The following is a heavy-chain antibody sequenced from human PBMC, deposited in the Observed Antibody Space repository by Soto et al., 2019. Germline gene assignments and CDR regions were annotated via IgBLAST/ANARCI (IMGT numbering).Heavy chain of an antibody. CDR3: ARGDAGCCSASSCYSGYDAFDI. V-gene: IGHV3-23*01. CDR2: ISGSGGST. CDR1: GFTFSSYA. J-gene: IGHJ3*02. Sequence: GGSLSLSCAASGFTFSSYAMSWVRQAPGKGLEWVPAISGSGGSTYYADSVKGRFTISRDNSKNTLYLQMNSLRSEDTAVYYCARGDAGCCSASSCYSGYDAFDIWGQGTMVTVSS. D-gene: IGHD2-15*01.